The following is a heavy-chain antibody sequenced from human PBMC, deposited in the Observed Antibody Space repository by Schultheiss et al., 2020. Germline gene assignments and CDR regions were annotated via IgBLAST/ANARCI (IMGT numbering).Heavy chain of an antibody. Sequence: SETLSLTCAVYGGSFSGYYWSWIRQPARKGLEWIGRIYTSGSTNYNPSLKSRVTISVDTSKNQFSLKLSSVTAADTAVYYCARGDATVTTSDYWGQGTLVTVSS. CDR1: GGSFSGYY. V-gene: IGHV4-59*10. CDR2: IYTSGST. J-gene: IGHJ4*02. D-gene: IGHD4-17*01. CDR3: ARGDATVTTSDY.